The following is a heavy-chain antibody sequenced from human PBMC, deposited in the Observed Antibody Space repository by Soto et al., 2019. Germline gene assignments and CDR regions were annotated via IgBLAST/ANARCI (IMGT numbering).Heavy chain of an antibody. D-gene: IGHD1-1*01. CDR3: AREGRMGTFDY. Sequence: SETLSLTSTVSGGSISAAGYYWNWIRQPPGKGLEWIGYIYNSGSTNYNSSLKSRVTISVDTSKNQFSLKLNSVTAADTAVYYCAREGRMGTFDYWGQGALVTVSS. CDR1: GGSISAAGYY. V-gene: IGHV4-61*08. CDR2: IYNSGST. J-gene: IGHJ4*02.